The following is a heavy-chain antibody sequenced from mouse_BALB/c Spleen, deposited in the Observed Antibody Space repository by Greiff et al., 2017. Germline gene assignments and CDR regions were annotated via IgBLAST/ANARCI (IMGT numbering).Heavy chain of an antibody. CDR2: IDPYNGGT. J-gene: IGHJ4*01. V-gene: IGHV1S135*01. D-gene: IGHD2-14*01. CDR3: ARLGYDGSYAMDY. CDR1: GYSFTGYN. Sequence: EVKLMESGPELGKPGASVKISCKSSGYSFTGYNMYWVKQSHRKSLEWIGYIDPYNGGTSYNQKSKGKATLTVDKSSSTAYMHLNSLTSEDSAIYYCARLGYDGSYAMDYWGQGTSVTVSS.